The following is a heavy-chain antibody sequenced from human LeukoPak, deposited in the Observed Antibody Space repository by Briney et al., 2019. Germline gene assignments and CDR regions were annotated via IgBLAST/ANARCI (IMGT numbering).Heavy chain of an antibody. CDR3: ARHMMVGAPGHFQH. J-gene: IGHJ1*01. V-gene: IGHV5-10-1*01. D-gene: IGHD1-26*01. CDR1: GSSFTSHW. CDR2: IDPSDAYT. Sequence: GGSLKIPGQCSGSSFTSHWISGVRQLPGKGRGWMGRIDPSDAYTNYSPSFQGPVTIPADKSISTAYLQWGSLKASDSAMYYCARHMMVGAPGHFQHWGQGTLVTVSS.